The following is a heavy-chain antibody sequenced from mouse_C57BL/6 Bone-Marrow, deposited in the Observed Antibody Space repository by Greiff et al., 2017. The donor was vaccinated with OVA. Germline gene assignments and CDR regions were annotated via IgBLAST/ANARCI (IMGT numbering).Heavy chain of an antibody. V-gene: IGHV1-81*01. J-gene: IGHJ2*01. CDR3: ARSRLLRFDY. CDR1: GYTFTSYG. D-gene: IGHD2-3*01. CDR2: IYPRSGNT. Sequence: VKLMESGAELARPGASVKLSCKASGYTFTSYGISWVKQRTGQGLEWIGEIYPRSGNTYYNEKFKGKATLTADKSSSTAYMELRSLTSEDSAVYFCARSRLLRFDYWGQGTTLTVSS.